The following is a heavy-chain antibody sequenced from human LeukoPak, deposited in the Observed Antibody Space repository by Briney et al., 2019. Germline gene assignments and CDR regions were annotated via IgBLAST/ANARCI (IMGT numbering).Heavy chain of an antibody. V-gene: IGHV1-69*04. D-gene: IGHD5-12*01. CDR1: GGTFSSYA. Sequence: GSSVKVSCKASGGTFSSYAISWVRQAPGQGLEWMGRIIPILDIPNYAQKFQGRVTITADKSTSTAYMELSSLRSEDTAVYYCARARSGCSGYDCDYWGQGTLVTVSS. J-gene: IGHJ4*02. CDR3: ARARSGCSGYDCDY. CDR2: IIPILDIP.